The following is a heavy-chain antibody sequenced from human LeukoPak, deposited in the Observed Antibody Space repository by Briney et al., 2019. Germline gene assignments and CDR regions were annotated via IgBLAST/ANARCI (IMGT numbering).Heavy chain of an antibody. J-gene: IGHJ3*02. CDR3: AHRRDDGRGYI. D-gene: IGHD1-1*01. CDR2: VYSNDEK. Sequence: ESGPAQVSPTQTLTLTCTFSGFSLRTSGVGVDWIRQPPGKALEWLALVYSNDEKRYSPSLKSRHPITKDTSKSQVVLTMTNMAAVDTATYCCAHRRDDGRGYICGQGTLVAVSS. CDR1: GFSLRTSGVG. V-gene: IGHV2-5*01.